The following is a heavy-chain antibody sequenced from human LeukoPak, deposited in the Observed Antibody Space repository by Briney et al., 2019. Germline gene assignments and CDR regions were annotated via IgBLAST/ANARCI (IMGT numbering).Heavy chain of an antibody. Sequence: ASVKVSCKASGYTFTSYAMHWVRQAPGQRLEWMGWINAGNGNTKYSQKFQGRVTITRDTSASTAYMELSSLRSEDTAVYYCAREGQQWPRDAFAIWGQGTMFTVSS. CDR1: GYTFTSYA. J-gene: IGHJ3*02. CDR2: INAGNGNT. CDR3: AREGQQWPRDAFAI. V-gene: IGHV1-3*01. D-gene: IGHD6-19*01.